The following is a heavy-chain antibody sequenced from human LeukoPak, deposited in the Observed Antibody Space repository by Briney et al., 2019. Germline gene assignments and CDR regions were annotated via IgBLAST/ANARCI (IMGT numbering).Heavy chain of an antibody. Sequence: PSETLSLTCTVSGGSISSGSYYWSWIRQPAGKGLEWIGRIYTSGSTNYNPSLKSRVTISVDTSKNQFSLKLSSVTAADTAVYYCARNHLGFGVVTPFDYWGQGTLVTVSS. CDR3: ARNHLGFGVVTPFDY. J-gene: IGHJ4*02. V-gene: IGHV4-61*02. CDR1: GGSISSGSYY. D-gene: IGHD3-3*01. CDR2: IYTSGST.